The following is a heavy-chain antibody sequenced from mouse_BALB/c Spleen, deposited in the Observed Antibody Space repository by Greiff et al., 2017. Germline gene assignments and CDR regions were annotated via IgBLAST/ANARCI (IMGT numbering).Heavy chain of an antibody. CDR2: ISSGGST. J-gene: IGHJ2*01. CDR1: GFTFSSYA. CDR3: ARVFTTAVDY. D-gene: IGHD1-2*01. V-gene: IGHV5-6-5*01. Sequence: EVKVVESGGGLVKPGGSLKLSCAASGFTFSSYAMSWVRQTPEKRLEWVASISSGGSTYYPDSVKGRFTISRDNARNILYLQMSSLRSEDTAMYYCARVFTTAVDYWGQGTTLTVSS.